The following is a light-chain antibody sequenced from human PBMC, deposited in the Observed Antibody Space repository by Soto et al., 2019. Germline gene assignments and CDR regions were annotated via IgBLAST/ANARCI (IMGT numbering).Light chain of an antibody. CDR1: SSSIGSNT. CDR3: AAWDDSLNGRV. CDR2: GHN. J-gene: IGLJ2*01. Sequence: QSVLTQPPSASGTPGQRVTISCSGSSSSIGSNTVNWYQQLPGTAPKLLIYGHNQRPSGVHDRFSGSKSGTSASLAISGLQSEDEADYYCAAWDDSLNGRVFGGGTKLTVL. V-gene: IGLV1-44*01.